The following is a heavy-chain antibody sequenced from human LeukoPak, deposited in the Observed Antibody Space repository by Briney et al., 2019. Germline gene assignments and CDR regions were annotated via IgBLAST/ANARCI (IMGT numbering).Heavy chain of an antibody. CDR3: AKTAGSGSYSAYYYMDV. D-gene: IGHD3-10*01. Sequence: GGTLRLSCAASGFTFSSYGMSWVRQAPGKGLEWVSAISGSGGSTYYADSVKGRFTISRDNSKNTLYLQMNSLRAEDTAVYYCAKTAGSGSYSAYYYMDVWGKGTTVTISS. CDR2: ISGSGGST. V-gene: IGHV3-23*01. J-gene: IGHJ6*03. CDR1: GFTFSSYG.